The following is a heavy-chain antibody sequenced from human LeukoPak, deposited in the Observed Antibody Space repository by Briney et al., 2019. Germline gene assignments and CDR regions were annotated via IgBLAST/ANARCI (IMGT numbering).Heavy chain of an antibody. CDR1: GGSISSYY. CDR3: ARDKDGSGRYHVFGLDP. J-gene: IGHJ5*02. Sequence: SETLSLTCTVSGGSISSYYWSWIRQPPGKGLEWIGYIDYSGSTNYNPSLKSRVTISVDTSKSQFSLKLNSVTAADTAVYYCARDKDGSGRYHVFGLDPWGQGTLVTVSS. V-gene: IGHV4-59*01. D-gene: IGHD3-10*01. CDR2: IDYSGST.